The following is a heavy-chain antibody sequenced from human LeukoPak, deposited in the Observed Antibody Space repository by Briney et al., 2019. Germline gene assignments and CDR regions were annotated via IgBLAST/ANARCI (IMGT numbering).Heavy chain of an antibody. V-gene: IGHV1-18*01. J-gene: IGHJ4*02. Sequence: ASVKVSCKASGYTFTSYGISWVRHAPGQGLEWMGWISAYNGNTNYAQKFQGRVTMTTDTSTSTAYMELRSLRTDDTAVASYAGDLVIQYFDPVAGGQDTTIGYWGQGALVTVAS. CDR1: GYTFTSYG. CDR2: ISAYNGNT. CDR3: AGDLVIQYFDPVAGGQDTTIGY. D-gene: IGHD3-9*01.